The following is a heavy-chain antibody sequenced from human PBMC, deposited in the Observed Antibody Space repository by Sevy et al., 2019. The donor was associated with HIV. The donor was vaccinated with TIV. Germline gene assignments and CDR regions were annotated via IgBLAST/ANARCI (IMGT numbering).Heavy chain of an antibody. CDR3: ARGVYAGYVGGYFDY. CDR2: IIPIFGTA. CDR1: GGTFSSYA. D-gene: IGHD2-8*01. V-gene: IGHV1-69*13. Sequence: ASVNVSCKASGGTFSSYAISWVRQAPGQGLEWMGGIIPIFGTANYALKFQGRVTITADESTSTAYMELSSLRSEDTAVYYCARGVYAGYVGGYFDYWGQGTLVTVSS. J-gene: IGHJ4*02.